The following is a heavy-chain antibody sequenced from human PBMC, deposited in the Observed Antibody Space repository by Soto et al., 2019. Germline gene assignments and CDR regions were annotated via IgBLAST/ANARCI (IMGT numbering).Heavy chain of an antibody. D-gene: IGHD5-18*01. CDR3: AKREGNTYGLFH. V-gene: IGHV3-74*01. J-gene: IGHJ4*02. Sequence: PGGSLILSCAASGFSFSNYWIHWVRHAPGKGLVWVSRIKTDGSSTDYAASVKGRFTISRDNAKNTLYLQMNSLTAEDTAVYYCAKREGNTYGLFHWGQGTLVTVSS. CDR1: GFSFSNYW. CDR2: IKTDGSST.